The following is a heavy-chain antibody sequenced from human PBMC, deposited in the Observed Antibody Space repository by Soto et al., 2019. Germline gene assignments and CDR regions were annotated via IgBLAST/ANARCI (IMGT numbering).Heavy chain of an antibody. D-gene: IGHD4-17*01. Sequence: SETLSLTCAVSGGSISSGGYSWSWIRQPPGKGLEWIGYIYHSGSTYYNPSLKSRVTISVDRSKNQFSLKLSSVTAADTAVYYCARLDYGDYVTFDYWGQGTLVTVSS. CDR3: ARLDYGDYVTFDY. CDR1: GGSISSGGYS. V-gene: IGHV4-30-2*01. J-gene: IGHJ4*02. CDR2: IYHSGST.